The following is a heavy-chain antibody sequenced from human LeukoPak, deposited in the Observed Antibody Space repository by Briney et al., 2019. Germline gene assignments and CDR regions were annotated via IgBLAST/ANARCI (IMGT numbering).Heavy chain of an antibody. D-gene: IGHD3-9*01. CDR3: ARAATYYDILTGYSTTYFQH. CDR1: EFTVSSNY. Sequence: GGSLRLSCAASEFTVSSNYMSWVRQAPGKGLEWVSVIYSGGSTYYADSVKGRFTISRDNSKNTLYLQMNSLRAEDTAVYHCARAATYYDILTGYSTTYFQHWGQGTLVTVSS. CDR2: IYSGGST. J-gene: IGHJ1*01. V-gene: IGHV3-53*01.